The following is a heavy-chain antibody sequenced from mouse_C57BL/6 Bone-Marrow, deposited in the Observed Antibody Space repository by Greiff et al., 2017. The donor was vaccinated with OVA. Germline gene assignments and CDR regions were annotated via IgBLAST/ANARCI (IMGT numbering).Heavy chain of an antibody. CDR1: GFNIKDYY. J-gene: IGHJ3*01. D-gene: IGHD2-4*01. CDR3: TTWVYYDYDGRFAY. CDR2: IDPEDGDT. Sequence: EVKLQQSGAELVRPGASVKLSCTASGFNIKDYYMHWVKQRPEQGLEWIGRIDPEDGDTEYAPKFQGKATMTADTSSNTAYLQLSSLTSEDTAVYYCTTWVYYDYDGRFAYWGQGTLVTVSA. V-gene: IGHV14-1*01.